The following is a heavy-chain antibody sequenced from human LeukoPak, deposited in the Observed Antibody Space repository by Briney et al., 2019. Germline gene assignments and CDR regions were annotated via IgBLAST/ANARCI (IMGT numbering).Heavy chain of an antibody. CDR1: GYTFTRYW. D-gene: IGHD6-19*01. CDR2: IYPGDSET. Sequence: GESLKISCKGSGYTFTRYWIAWVRQMPGKGLEWMGFIYPGDSETRYSPSFQGQVTISVDKSISTAYVQWSSLKASDIALYYCARSTGWYGHWGQGTLVTVSS. J-gene: IGHJ4*02. CDR3: ARSTGWYGH. V-gene: IGHV5-51*01.